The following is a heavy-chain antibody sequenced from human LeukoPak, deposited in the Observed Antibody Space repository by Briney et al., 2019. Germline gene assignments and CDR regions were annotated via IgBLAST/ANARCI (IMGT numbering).Heavy chain of an antibody. CDR1: GFTFSSYG. V-gene: IGHV3-33*06. CDR2: IWYDGSNK. CDR3: AKGVDIVVVPAAFFDR. D-gene: IGHD2-2*01. Sequence: PGGSLRLSCAASGFTFSSYGMHWVRQAPGKGLEWVAVIWYDGSNKYYADSVKGRFTISRDNSKNTLYLQMTSLRAEDTAVYYCAKGVDIVVVPAAFFDRWGQGTLVTVSS. J-gene: IGHJ4*02.